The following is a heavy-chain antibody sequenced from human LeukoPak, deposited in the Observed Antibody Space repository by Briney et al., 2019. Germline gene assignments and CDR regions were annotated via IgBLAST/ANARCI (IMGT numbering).Heavy chain of an antibody. D-gene: IGHD2-21*02. J-gene: IGHJ5*02. Sequence: GESLKISFKGSGYRFSSDWIGWVRQMPGKGLECMGVIYPGDSDTRYSPSFQGQVTISVDRSISTAYLQWSSLKASDTAMYCARLPYCGGDCYPNWFDPWGQGTLVTVSS. CDR3: ARLPYCGGDCYPNWFDP. CDR1: GYRFSSDW. V-gene: IGHV5-51*01. CDR2: IYPGDSDT.